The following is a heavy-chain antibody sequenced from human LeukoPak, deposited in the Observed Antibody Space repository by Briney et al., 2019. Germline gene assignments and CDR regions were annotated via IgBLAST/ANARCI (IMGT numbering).Heavy chain of an antibody. Sequence: SETLSLTCTVPGDSISNYYWSWFRQPPGKGLEWIGYIYYSGSTNYNPSLKSRVTISVDTSKKHFSLKLSSVTAADTAVYYCAREAIGRVDYWGQGILVTVSS. CDR2: IYYSGST. CDR3: AREAIGRVDY. J-gene: IGHJ4*02. CDR1: GDSISNYY. V-gene: IGHV4-59*01. D-gene: IGHD2/OR15-2a*01.